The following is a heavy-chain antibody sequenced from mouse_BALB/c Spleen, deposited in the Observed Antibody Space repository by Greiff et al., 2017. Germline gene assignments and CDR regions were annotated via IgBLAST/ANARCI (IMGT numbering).Heavy chain of an antibody. CDR2: IDPANGNT. J-gene: IGHJ4*01. CDR1: GFNIKDTY. D-gene: IGHD4-1*01. CDR3: ARTGTGAMDY. Sequence: EVQGVESGAELVKPGASVKLSCTASGFNIKDTYMHWVKQRPEQGLEWIGRIDPANGNTKYDPKFQGKATITADTSSNTAYLQLSSLTSEDTAVYYCARTGTGAMDYWGQGTSVTVSS. V-gene: IGHV14-3*02.